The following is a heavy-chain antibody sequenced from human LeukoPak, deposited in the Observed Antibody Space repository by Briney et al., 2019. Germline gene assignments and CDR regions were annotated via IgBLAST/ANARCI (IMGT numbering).Heavy chain of an antibody. J-gene: IGHJ4*02. D-gene: IGHD2/OR15-2a*01. CDR3: ARGGSNFDY. CDR2: IYTSGST. V-gene: IGHV4-4*07. CDR1: GGSISSYY. Sequence: SETLSLTRTVSGGSISSYYWSWIRQPAGKGLEWIGRIYTSGSTIYNPSLKSRVNMSVDPSKNQISLKLSSVTAADTAVYYCARGGSNFDYWGQGTLVTVSS.